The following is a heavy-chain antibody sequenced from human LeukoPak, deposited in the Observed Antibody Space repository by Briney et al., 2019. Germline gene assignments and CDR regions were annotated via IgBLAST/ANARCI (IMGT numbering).Heavy chain of an antibody. CDR1: GFTFSTYA. J-gene: IGHJ4*02. V-gene: IGHV3-23*01. Sequence: GGSLRLSCAASGFTFSTYAMNWVRQAPGKGLEWVSGITGVGDRTYYADSVKGRFTISRDNSKNMLFLQINSLRAEDTAVYYCAKGNNDFWSGYPRLSYFGYRGQGTLVTVSS. CDR3: AKGNNDFWSGYPRLSYFGY. D-gene: IGHD3-3*01. CDR2: ITGVGDRT.